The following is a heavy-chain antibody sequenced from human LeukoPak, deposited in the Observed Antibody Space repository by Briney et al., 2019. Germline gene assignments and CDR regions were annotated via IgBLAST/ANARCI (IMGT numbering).Heavy chain of an antibody. D-gene: IGHD3-22*01. CDR3: AKDYYDSSGYYLDAFDI. J-gene: IGHJ3*02. CDR2: ISYDGSNK. V-gene: IGHV3-30*18. CDR1: GFTFSSYG. Sequence: PGRSLRLSCAASGFTFSSYGMHWVRQAPGKGLEWVAVISYDGSNKYYADSVKGRFTISRDNSKNTLYLQMNSLRAEDTAVYYCAKDYYDSSGYYLDAFDIWGQGTMVTVSS.